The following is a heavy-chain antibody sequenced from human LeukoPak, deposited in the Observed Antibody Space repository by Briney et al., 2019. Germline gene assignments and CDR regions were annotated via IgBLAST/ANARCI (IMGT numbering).Heavy chain of an antibody. CDR2: INHSGST. V-gene: IGHV4-34*01. CDR1: GGSISTYY. Sequence: SETLSLTCTVSGGSISTYYWSWIRQPPGKGLEWIGEINHSGSTNYNPSLKSRVTISVDTSKNQFSLKLSSVTAADTAVYYCASSLKYDFWSGYHYAFDIWGQGTMVTVS. D-gene: IGHD3-3*01. CDR3: ASSLKYDFWSGYHYAFDI. J-gene: IGHJ3*02.